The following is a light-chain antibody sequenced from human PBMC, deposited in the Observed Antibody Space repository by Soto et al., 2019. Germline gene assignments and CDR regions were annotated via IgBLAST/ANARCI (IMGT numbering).Light chain of an antibody. Sequence: QSVLTQPASVSGTPGQSITISCTGSNSDVGIYDFVSWYQHHPGRAPKLIVSEVSHRPSGVSNRFSGSKSGNTASLNISGLQSEEEADYYCISYTSDDVRYVFGTGTKVTV. CDR3: ISYTSDDVRYV. V-gene: IGLV2-14*01. J-gene: IGLJ1*01. CDR1: NSDVGIYDF. CDR2: EVS.